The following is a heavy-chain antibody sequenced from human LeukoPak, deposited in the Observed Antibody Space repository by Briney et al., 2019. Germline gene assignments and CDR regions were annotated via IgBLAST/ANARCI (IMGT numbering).Heavy chain of an antibody. Sequence: PGGSLRLSCAASGFTFSDYYMSWIRHAPRKGLEWVSYISSSGSTIYYADSVKGRFTISRDNAKNSLYLQMNSLRAEDTAVYYCARDLGGSGRYNWFDPWGQGTLVTVSS. CDR3: ARDLGGSGRYNWFDP. J-gene: IGHJ5*02. V-gene: IGHV3-11*01. CDR1: GFTFSDYY. CDR2: ISSSGSTI. D-gene: IGHD3-10*01.